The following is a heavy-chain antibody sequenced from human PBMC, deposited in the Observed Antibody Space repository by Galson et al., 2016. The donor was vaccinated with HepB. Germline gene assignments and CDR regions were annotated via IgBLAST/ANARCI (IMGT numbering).Heavy chain of an antibody. D-gene: IGHD2-21*02. CDR3: ARLVPDCCSDF. CDR2: IYPGDSDT. V-gene: IGHV5-51*01. Sequence: QSGAEVKEAGDSLRISCETFGYSFTSLWIAWVRQRPGEGLEWMGTIYPGDSDTKYSPSFRGQVIISADKSTSTLYLQWNSLRASDTAVYSCARLVPDCCSDFWGQGTEVSVSS. J-gene: IGHJ4*02. CDR1: GYSFTSLW.